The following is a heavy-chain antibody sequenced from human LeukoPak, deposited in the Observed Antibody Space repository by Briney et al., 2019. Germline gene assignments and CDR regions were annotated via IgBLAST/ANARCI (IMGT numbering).Heavy chain of an antibody. J-gene: IGHJ4*02. CDR3: ARDYGGSSVFFDA. CDR2: IDPGDSYI. CDR1: GYSYTTYW. V-gene: IGHV5-10-1*01. D-gene: IGHD4-23*01. Sequence: GESLKISFKGSGYSYTTYWISWVRQMPGKGLEWMGRIDPGDSYINYSPSFQGHITISADKSISTAYLQWSTLKASDTAMYFCARDYGGSSVFFDAWGQGTLVTVSA.